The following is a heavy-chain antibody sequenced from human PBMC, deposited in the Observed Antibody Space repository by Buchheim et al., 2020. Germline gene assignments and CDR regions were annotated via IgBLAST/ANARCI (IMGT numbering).Heavy chain of an antibody. CDR1: GFTFSSYW. Sequence: EVQLVESGGGLVQPGGSLRLSCAASGFTFSSYWMHWVRQAPGKGLVWVSRINSDGSSTSYAYSVKGRFTISRDNAKNTLYLQMNSLRAEDTAVYYCARGGAAGTPYYYYGMDVWGQGTT. CDR3: ARGGAAGTPYYYYGMDV. CDR2: INSDGSST. D-gene: IGHD6-13*01. V-gene: IGHV3-74*01. J-gene: IGHJ6*02.